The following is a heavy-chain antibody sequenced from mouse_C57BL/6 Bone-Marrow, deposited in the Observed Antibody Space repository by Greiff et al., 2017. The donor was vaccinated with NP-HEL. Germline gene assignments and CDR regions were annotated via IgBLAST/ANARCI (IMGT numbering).Heavy chain of an antibody. CDR1: GYTFTSYW. V-gene: IGHV1-53*01. J-gene: IGHJ4*01. D-gene: IGHD1-1*01. CDR3: ARGITTVVAFYAMDY. CDR2: INPSNGGT. Sequence: QVQLQQPGTELVKPGASVKLSCKASGYTFTSYWMHWVKQRPGQGLEWIGNINPSNGGTNYNEKFKSKATLTVDNTSSTAYMQLSSLTSEDSAVYYCARGITTVVAFYAMDYWGQGTSVTVSS.